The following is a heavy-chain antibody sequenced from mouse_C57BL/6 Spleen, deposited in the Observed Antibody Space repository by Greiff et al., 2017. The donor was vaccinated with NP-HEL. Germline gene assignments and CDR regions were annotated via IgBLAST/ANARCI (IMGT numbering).Heavy chain of an antibody. CDR2: LDPSDSET. CDR1: GYTFTSYW. Sequence: QVQLQQPGAELVRPGSSVKLSCKASGYTFTSYWMHWVKQRPIPGLAWIGNLDPSDSETHYNPKFKDKSTLTVDNSSSPAYMQLSSLTSEDSAVYYCARYSMDYWGQGTSVTVSS. V-gene: IGHV1-52*01. J-gene: IGHJ4*01. CDR3: ARYSMDY.